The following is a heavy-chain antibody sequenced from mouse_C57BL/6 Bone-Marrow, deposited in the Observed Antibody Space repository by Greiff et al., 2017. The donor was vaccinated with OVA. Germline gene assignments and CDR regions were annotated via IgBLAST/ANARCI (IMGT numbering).Heavy chain of an antibody. CDR1: GFTFSDFY. V-gene: IGHV7-1*01. CDR2: SRNKANDYTT. J-gene: IGHJ1*03. D-gene: IGHD2-1*01. Sequence: EVQLVESGGGLVQSGRSLRLSCATSGFTFSDFYMEWVRQAPGKGLEWIAASRNKANDYTTEYSASVKGRFIVSRDTSQSILYLQMNALRAEDTAIYYCAREPALYGNYWYFDVWGTGTTVTVSS. CDR3: AREPALYGNYWYFDV.